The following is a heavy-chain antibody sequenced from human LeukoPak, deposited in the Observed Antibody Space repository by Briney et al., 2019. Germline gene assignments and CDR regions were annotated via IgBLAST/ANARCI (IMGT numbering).Heavy chain of an antibody. CDR3: ARVWGQGSSGYYPF. D-gene: IGHD3-22*01. CDR1: GGTFSNYA. CDR2: IIPLFGTA. Sequence: SVKVSCKASGGTFSNYAISWVRQAPGHGLDWIGGIIPLFGTAHYAQKFQGRVTITADESTSTVYMELDSLTSDDTAVYYCARVWGQGSSGYYPFWGQGTLVTVSS. J-gene: IGHJ4*02. V-gene: IGHV1-69*13.